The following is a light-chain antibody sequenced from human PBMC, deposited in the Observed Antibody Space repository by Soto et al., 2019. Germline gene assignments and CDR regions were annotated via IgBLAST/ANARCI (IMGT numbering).Light chain of an antibody. CDR2: DIS. CDR1: QTVSRN. Sequence: EVVMTQSPATLSVSPGERATLSCRASQTVSRNIAWYQQRPGQAPRLIYYDISNRATGVPARFSGSGSETEFTLTIRSLQSEDFAVYYRQQRSNWLTFGGGTKVDIK. CDR3: QQRSNWLT. V-gene: IGKV3-15*01. J-gene: IGKJ4*01.